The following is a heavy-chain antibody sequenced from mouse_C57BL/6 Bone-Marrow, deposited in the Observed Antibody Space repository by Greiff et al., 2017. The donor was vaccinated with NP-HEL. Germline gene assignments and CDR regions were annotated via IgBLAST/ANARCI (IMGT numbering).Heavy chain of an antibody. J-gene: IGHJ3*01. CDR1: GFTFSSYG. V-gene: IGHV5-6*01. CDR2: ISSGGSYT. Sequence: EVQLVESGGDLVKPGGSLKLSCAASGFTFSSYGMSWVRQTPDKRLEWVATISSGGSYTYYPDSVKGRFTISRDNAKNTLYLQISSLKSEDTAMYYSANHYDYGVAWFAYWGQGTLVTVSA. CDR3: ANHYDYGVAWFAY. D-gene: IGHD2-4*01.